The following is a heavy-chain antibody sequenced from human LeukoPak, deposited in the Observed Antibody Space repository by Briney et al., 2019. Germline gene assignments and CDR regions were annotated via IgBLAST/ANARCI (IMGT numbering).Heavy chain of an antibody. V-gene: IGHV3-30*04. J-gene: IGHJ4*02. CDR1: GFTFRSYA. D-gene: IGHD4-23*01. CDR2: VSYDGSYK. CDR3: ARGARKGDDYGGFFDY. Sequence: GGSLRLSCAASGFTFRSYAIHWVRQAPGKGLEWVAVVSYDGSYKDYADSVKGRFTISRDNSRNTLYLQMNSLRAQDTAVYYCARGARKGDDYGGFFDYWGQGTLVTVSS.